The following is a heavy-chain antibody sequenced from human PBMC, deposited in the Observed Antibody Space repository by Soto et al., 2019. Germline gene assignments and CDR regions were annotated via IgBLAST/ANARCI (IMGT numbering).Heavy chain of an antibody. D-gene: IGHD3-10*02. Sequence: PSETLSLTCVVSGGSLSDYFWSWIRQPPGMALEWIGYINHRGSTNYNPSLKSRVTISVDTSKNQFSLKLSSVTAADTAVYYCARAPTMFSIYFDYWGQGTLVTVSS. V-gene: IGHV4-34*01. J-gene: IGHJ4*02. CDR1: GGSLSDYF. CDR2: INHRGST. CDR3: ARAPTMFSIYFDY.